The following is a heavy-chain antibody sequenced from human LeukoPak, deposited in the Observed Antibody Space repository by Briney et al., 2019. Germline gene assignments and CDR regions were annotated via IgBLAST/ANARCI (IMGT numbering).Heavy chain of an antibody. V-gene: IGHV3-48*01. D-gene: IGHD6-13*01. CDR2: ISSSSSTI. J-gene: IGHJ4*02. CDR3: ARAEGIAESYFDS. Sequence: PGGSLRLSCAASGFTFSSYSMNGVREAPGRGREGGSYISSSSSTISSAASVTGRFTTSTNNATTSLYMQMTSLRAEDTAVYSCARAEGIAESYFDSSGPGT. CDR1: GFTFSSYS.